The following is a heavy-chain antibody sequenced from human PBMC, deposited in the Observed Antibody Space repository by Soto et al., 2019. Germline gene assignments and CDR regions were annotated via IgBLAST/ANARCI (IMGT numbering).Heavy chain of an antibody. CDR3: ARGFDYGDYGSDNLDY. D-gene: IGHD4-17*01. J-gene: IGHJ4*02. CDR2: ISTYNGNT. CDR1: GYTFTTYG. V-gene: IGHV1-18*01. Sequence: QDRLVQSGAEVRKPGASVKVSCQASGYTFTTYGFSWVRQAPGQGLEWMGWISTYNGNTNYAQKFQGRVTMTTDTSTRTVYLELRSLKSDDTAVYYCARGFDYGDYGSDNLDYWGQGTLVTVSS.